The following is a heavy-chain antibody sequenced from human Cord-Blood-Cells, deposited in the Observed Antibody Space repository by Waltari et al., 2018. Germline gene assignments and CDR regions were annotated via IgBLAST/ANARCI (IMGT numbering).Heavy chain of an antibody. Sequence: QVQLVQSGAEVKKPGASVKVSCKASGYTFTGYYMHWVRQAPGQGLEWMGWINPNSGGTNYAQKFQGRVTMTRDTSISTAYMELSRLRSDDTAVYYCARDGGRRQQQPRTLDYWGQGTLVTVSS. CDR1: GYTFTGYY. CDR2: INPNSGGT. D-gene: IGHD6-13*01. J-gene: IGHJ4*02. V-gene: IGHV1-2*02. CDR3: ARDGGRRQQQPRTLDY.